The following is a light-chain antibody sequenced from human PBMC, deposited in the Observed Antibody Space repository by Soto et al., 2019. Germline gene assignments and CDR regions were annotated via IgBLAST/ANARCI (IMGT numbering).Light chain of an antibody. CDR3: QQYGSTART. J-gene: IGKJ1*01. CDR1: QSVRSH. V-gene: IGKV3-20*01. CDR2: GAS. Sequence: EIVLTQSPGTLSLSPGERATLSCRASQSVRSHLAWYQQKPGQAPRLLIYGASSRATGIPDRFSGSGSGTDFTLTISRLEPEDFAVYYCQQYGSTARTFGQATKVEIK.